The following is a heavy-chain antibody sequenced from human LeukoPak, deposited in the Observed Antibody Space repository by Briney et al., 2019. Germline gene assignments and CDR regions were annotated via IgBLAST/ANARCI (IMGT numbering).Heavy chain of an antibody. CDR2: IYTSGST. CDR1: GGSISSYY. J-gene: IGHJ4*02. D-gene: IGHD2-15*01. V-gene: IGHV4-4*07. CDR3: ARHLGGSYYSPFDY. Sequence: KPSETLSLTCTVSGGSISSYYWSWIRQPAGKGLEWIGRIYTSGSTYYNPSLQSRVTIFEDTSKNQFSLKLTSVTAADTAVYYCARHLGGSYYSPFDYWGRGTLVTVSS.